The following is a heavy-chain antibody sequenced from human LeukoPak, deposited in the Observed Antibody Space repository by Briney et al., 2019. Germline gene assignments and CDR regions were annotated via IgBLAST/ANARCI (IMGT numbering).Heavy chain of an antibody. J-gene: IGHJ4*02. CDR1: GYSFTSYW. D-gene: IGHD3-22*01. CDR3: ARHKYYYDSTLGVFDY. Sequence: GESLKISCKGSGYSFTSYWIGWVRQMPGKGLEWMGIIYPGDSDTRYSPSFQGQVTISADKSISTAYLQWSSLKASDTAMYYGARHKYYYDSTLGVFDYWGQGTLVTVSS. V-gene: IGHV5-51*01. CDR2: IYPGDSDT.